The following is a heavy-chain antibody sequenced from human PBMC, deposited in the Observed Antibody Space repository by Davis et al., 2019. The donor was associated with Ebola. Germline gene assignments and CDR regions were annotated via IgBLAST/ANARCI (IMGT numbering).Heavy chain of an antibody. CDR1: GGSISSSSYY. CDR2: MYYSGST. J-gene: IGHJ6*02. V-gene: IGHV4-39*01. CDR3: ARQSGYDGMDV. D-gene: IGHD3-3*01. Sequence: MPSETLSLTCTVSGGSISSSSYYWGWIRQPPGKGLEWIGSMYYSGSTYYNPSLKSRATISVDTSKNQFSLKLSSVTAADTAVYYCARQSGYDGMDVWGQGTTVTVSS.